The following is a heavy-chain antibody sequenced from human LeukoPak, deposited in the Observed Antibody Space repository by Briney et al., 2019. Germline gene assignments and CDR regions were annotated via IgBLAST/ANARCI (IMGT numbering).Heavy chain of an antibody. Sequence: SETLSLTCAVYGGSFSGYYWSWIRQPPGKGLEWIGEINHSGSTNYNPSFKSRGTISVDTSKNQFSLKLSSVPAADTAVSYCARNGGSSYAAFAIWGQGTMVTVSS. CDR2: INHSGST. J-gene: IGHJ3*02. CDR3: ARNGGSSYAAFAI. V-gene: IGHV4-34*01. D-gene: IGHD1-26*01. CDR1: GGSFSGYY.